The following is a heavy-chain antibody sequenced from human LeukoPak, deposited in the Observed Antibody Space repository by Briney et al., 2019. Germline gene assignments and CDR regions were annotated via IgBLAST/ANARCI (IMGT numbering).Heavy chain of an antibody. D-gene: IGHD6-19*01. CDR1: GGTFSSYA. J-gene: IGHJ4*02. CDR3: ARNPSRDSSGWYFDY. Sequence: GASVKVSCKASGGTFSSYAISWVRQAPGQGLEWMGGIIPIFGTANYAQKFQGRVTITADESTSTAYMELSSLRSEDTAVYYCARNPSRDSSGWYFDYWGQGTLVTVSS. CDR2: IIPIFGTA. V-gene: IGHV1-69*13.